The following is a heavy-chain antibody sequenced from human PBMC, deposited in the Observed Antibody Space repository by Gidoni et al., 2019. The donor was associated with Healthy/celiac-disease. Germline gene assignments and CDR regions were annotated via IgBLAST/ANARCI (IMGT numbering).Heavy chain of an antibody. CDR1: GFTFDDYA. CDR2: ISWNSGSI. D-gene: IGHD2-8*01. J-gene: IGHJ6*02. V-gene: IGHV3-9*01. Sequence: EVQLVESGGGLVQPGRSLRLSCAASGFTFDDYAMHWVRQAPGKGLEWVSGISWNSGSIGYADSVKGRFTISRDNAKNSLYLQMNSLRAEDTALYYCAKGLLYPTHYGMDVWGQGTTVTVSS. CDR3: AKGLLYPTHYGMDV.